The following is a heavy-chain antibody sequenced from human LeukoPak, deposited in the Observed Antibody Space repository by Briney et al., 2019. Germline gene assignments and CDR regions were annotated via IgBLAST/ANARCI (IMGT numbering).Heavy chain of an antibody. D-gene: IGHD3-3*01. CDR1: GYTFTSYD. CDR2: MNPNSGNT. V-gene: IGHV1-8*03. Sequence: ALVKVSCKASGYTFTSYDINWVRQATGQGLEWMGWMNPNSGNTGYAQKFQGRVTITRNTSISTAYMELSSLRSEDTAVYYCARNYYDFWRGYPSSYYYYYMDVWGKGTTVTVSS. CDR3: ARNYYDFWRGYPSSYYYYYMDV. J-gene: IGHJ6*03.